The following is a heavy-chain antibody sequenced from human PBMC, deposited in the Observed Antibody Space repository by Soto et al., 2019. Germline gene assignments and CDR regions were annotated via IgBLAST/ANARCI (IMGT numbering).Heavy chain of an antibody. CDR1: GGSISSGGHY. CDR3: ARVDCSGDTCYGLDY. CDR2: IYDSGST. V-gene: IGHV4-31*03. J-gene: IGHJ4*02. D-gene: IGHD2-15*01. Sequence: SETLSLTCTVSGGSISSGGHYWSWIRQHPGKGLEWIGYIYDSGSTYYNPSLKSRVIISVDTSKSQFSLKLNSVTAADTAVYYCARVDCSGDTCYGLDYWGQGTLVTVSS.